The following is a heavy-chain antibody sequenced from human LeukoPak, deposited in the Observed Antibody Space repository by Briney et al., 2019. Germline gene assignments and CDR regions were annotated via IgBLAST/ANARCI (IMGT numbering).Heavy chain of an antibody. Sequence: GSLRLSCTASGFNFGIYGMHWVRQAPGKGLEWVAVMWDDGTNEYYVESVKGRFTISRDNVDNVVYLEMNGLRAEDTATYYCARVAVSGPTGWFDSWGQGTLVIVSS. CDR2: MWDDGTNE. J-gene: IGHJ5*01. CDR3: ARVAVSGPTGWFDS. CDR1: GFNFGIYG. D-gene: IGHD2-8*02. V-gene: IGHV3-33*01.